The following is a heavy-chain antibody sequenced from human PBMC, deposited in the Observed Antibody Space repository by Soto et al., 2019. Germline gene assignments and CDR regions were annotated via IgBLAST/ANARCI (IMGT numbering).Heavy chain of an antibody. V-gene: IGHV1-69*12. J-gene: IGHJ6*02. CDR1: GGTFSSYA. CDR3: ASQMGETATYEHYYGMGV. D-gene: IGHD1-7*01. Sequence: QVQLVQSGAAVKKPGSSVKVSCKASGGTFSSYAISWVRQAPGQGLEWMGGIIPIFGTANYAQKFQGRVTITADESTSTGHMELSSHRSEDTALYYCASQMGETATYEHYYGMGVWGQGTTGTVSS. CDR2: IIPIFGTA.